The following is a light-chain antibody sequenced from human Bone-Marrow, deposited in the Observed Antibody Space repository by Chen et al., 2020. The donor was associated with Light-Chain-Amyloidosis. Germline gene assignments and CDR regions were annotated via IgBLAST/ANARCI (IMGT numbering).Light chain of an antibody. CDR1: DLPTKY. V-gene: IGLV3-25*03. Sequence: SYELTQPPPGSVSPGQTARSTCPGDDLPTKYAYWYQQNPGQAPVLVIHRDTERPSGISERFSGSSSGTTATLTISGVQAEDEADYHCQSADSSGTYEVIFGGGTKLTVL. J-gene: IGLJ2*01. CDR3: QSADSSGTYEVI. CDR2: RDT.